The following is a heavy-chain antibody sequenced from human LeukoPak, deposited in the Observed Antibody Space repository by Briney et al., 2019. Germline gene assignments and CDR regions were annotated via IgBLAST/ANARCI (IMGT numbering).Heavy chain of an antibody. D-gene: IGHD3-9*01. V-gene: IGHV3-43*02. CDR3: AKDTATNYDILTGYLNFDY. CDR2: ISGDGGST. J-gene: IGHJ4*02. CDR1: GFTFDDYA. Sequence: GGSLRLSCAASGFTFDDYAMHWVRQAPGKGLEWVSLISGDGGSTYYAASVKGRFTISRDNSKNSLYLQMNSLRTEDTALYYCAKDTATNYDILTGYLNFDYWGQGTLVTVSS.